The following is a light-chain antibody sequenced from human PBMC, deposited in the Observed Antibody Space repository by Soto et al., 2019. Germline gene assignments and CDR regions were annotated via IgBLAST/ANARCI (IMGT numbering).Light chain of an antibody. CDR2: QDS. V-gene: IGLV3-1*01. CDR3: QAWDSSTAV. J-gene: IGLJ2*01. Sequence: SYEVTQPPSVSVSPGQTASITCSGDKLGDKYACWYQQKPGQSPVLVIYQDSKRPSGIPERFTGSNSGNTATLTISGTQAMDEDDYSCQAWDSSTAVFGGGTKLTVL. CDR1: KLGDKY.